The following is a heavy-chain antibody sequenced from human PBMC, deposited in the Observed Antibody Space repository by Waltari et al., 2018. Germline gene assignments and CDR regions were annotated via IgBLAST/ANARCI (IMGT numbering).Heavy chain of an antibody. V-gene: IGHV3-23*01. J-gene: IGHJ4*02. CDR1: PFPFHNYS. CDR2: ITISDAT. Sequence: EVQLFASGGDLVPPVGSLILSCGLSPFPFHNYSINWVRRAPGTGLQWVAAITISDATYYTDFVKGRFTISRDISKDTVYLQMNSLRAEDTAIYYCAKPFYNWDDPLDSWGQGTLVTVSS. D-gene: IGHD1-20*01. CDR3: AKPFYNWDDPLDS.